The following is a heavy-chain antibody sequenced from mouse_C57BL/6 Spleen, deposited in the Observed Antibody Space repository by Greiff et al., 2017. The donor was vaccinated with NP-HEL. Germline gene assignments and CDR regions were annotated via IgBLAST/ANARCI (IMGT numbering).Heavy chain of an antibody. Sequence: QVQLQQSGAELARPGASVKLSCKASGYTFTSYGISWVKQRTGQGLEWIGEIYPRSGNTYYNEKFKGKATLTADKSSSTAYMELRSLTSEDSAVYFCARSHGNYEGYWGQGTTLTVSS. CDR3: ARSHGNYEGY. J-gene: IGHJ2*01. CDR2: IYPRSGNT. D-gene: IGHD2-1*01. CDR1: GYTFTSYG. V-gene: IGHV1-81*01.